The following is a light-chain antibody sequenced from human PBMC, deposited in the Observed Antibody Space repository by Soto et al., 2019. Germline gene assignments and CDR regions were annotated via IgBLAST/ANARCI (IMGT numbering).Light chain of an antibody. CDR1: QTLSSW. J-gene: IGKJ1*01. CDR2: KAS. CDR3: QHYNIYSEA. Sequence: DIQMTQSPSTLSGSVGDRVTITCRASQTLSSWLAWYQQKPGKAPTLLIYKASTLKSGVPSRFSGSGSGTEFTLTISSLQPDDVATYYCQHYNIYSEAFGQGTKGERK. V-gene: IGKV1-5*03.